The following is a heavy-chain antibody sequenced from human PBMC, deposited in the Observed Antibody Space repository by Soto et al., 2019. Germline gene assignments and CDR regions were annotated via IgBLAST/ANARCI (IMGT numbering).Heavy chain of an antibody. J-gene: IGHJ5*02. CDR3: ARGLCTIFGVVILYNWFYP. V-gene: IGHV1-18*01. Sequence: ASVKVSCKASGYTFTSYGISWVRQAPGQGLEWMGWISAYNGNTNYAQKLQGRVTMTTDTSTSTAYMELRSLRSDDTAVYYCARGLCTIFGVVILYNWFYPWGQGTLVTVSS. CDR1: GYTFTSYG. CDR2: ISAYNGNT. D-gene: IGHD3-3*01.